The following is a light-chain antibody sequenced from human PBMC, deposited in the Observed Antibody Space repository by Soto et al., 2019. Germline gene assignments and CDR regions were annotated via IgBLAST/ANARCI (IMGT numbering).Light chain of an antibody. CDR2: DVS. Sequence: QSALTQPRSVSGSLGQSVTISCTGTSSDVGTYNYVSWYQQHPGKAPKVMIYDVSERPSGVPDRFSGSKSGNTASLTISGLQAEDEDDYYCFSYGGNPRYVLGTGIKVTVL. J-gene: IGLJ1*01. V-gene: IGLV2-11*01. CDR1: SSDVGTYNY. CDR3: FSYGGNPRYV.